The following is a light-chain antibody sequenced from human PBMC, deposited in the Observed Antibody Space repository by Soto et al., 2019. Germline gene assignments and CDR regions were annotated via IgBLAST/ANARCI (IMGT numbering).Light chain of an antibody. CDR1: SSDVGGYNY. Sequence: QSVLTQPASVSGSPGQSITISCTGTSSDVGGYNYVYWYQQHPGQASKLMIYDVSNRPSGVSNRFSGSKSGNTASLTISGLQAEDEADYYCNSYTSRSTYVFGTGTKVTVL. J-gene: IGLJ1*01. V-gene: IGLV2-14*01. CDR3: NSYTSRSTYV. CDR2: DVS.